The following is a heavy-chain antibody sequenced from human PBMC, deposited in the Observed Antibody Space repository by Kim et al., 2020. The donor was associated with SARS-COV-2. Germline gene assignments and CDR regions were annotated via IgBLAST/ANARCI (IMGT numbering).Heavy chain of an antibody. J-gene: IGHJ4*02. V-gene: IGHV4-39*01. CDR2: IYESGIT. CDR1: GGSISGSIYY. CDR3: VSRRGDYVWGSYPIHD. Sequence: SETLSLTCTVSGGSISGSIYYWDWIRQSPGKGLEWIGSIYESGITHYNPSLKSRVTTSVDTSKNQFSLNLNSIDATDTAVYYCVSRRGDYVWGSYPIHDWGQGILVSVSS. D-gene: IGHD3-16*02.